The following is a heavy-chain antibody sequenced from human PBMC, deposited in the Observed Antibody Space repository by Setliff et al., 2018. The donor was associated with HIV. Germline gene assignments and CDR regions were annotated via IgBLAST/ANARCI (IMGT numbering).Heavy chain of an antibody. V-gene: IGHV4-34*04. CDR1: GGSISGYY. J-gene: IGHJ4*02. Sequence: SETLSLTCAVYGGSISGYYWSWIRQPPGTGLEWIGEINPVGRNDNYNPSLNNRAAIVLDTSKNQFSLWLTSVTAADTAVYYCARVGLRLKYTFDYWGQGMLVNVSS. D-gene: IGHD5-12*01. CDR3: ARVGLRLKYTFDY. CDR2: INPVGRND.